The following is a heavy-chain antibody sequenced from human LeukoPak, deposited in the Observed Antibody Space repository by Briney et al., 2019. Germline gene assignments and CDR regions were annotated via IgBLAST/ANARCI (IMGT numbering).Heavy chain of an antibody. J-gene: IGHJ4*02. Sequence: ASVKVSCKASGGTFNNYTISWVRQAPGQGLEWMGGIIPIFGTANYAQKFQGRVTITADKSTSTVYMDLSSLRAEDTAVYYCARGGYYNILTGFRSRILGFDYWGQGTLVTVSS. CDR3: ARGGYYNILTGFRSRILGFDY. D-gene: IGHD3-9*01. V-gene: IGHV1-69*06. CDR2: IIPIFGTA. CDR1: GGTFNNYT.